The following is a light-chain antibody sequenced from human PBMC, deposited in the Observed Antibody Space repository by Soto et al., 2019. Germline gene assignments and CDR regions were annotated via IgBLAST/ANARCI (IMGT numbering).Light chain of an antibody. V-gene: IGLV2-18*01. CDR2: EVS. J-gene: IGLJ1*01. CDR1: SSDVGGDNR. Sequence: ALTQPPSVSGSPGQSVTISCTGTSSDVGGDNRVSWYQQPPGTAPKLIIYEVSNRPSGVPDRFSGSKSGNTASLTISGLQAEDEADYFCSLYTSSSTYVFGTGTKVTVL. CDR3: SLYTSSSTYV.